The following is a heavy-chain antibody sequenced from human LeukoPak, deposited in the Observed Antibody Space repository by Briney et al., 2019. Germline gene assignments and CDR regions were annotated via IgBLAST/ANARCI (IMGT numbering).Heavy chain of an antibody. J-gene: IGHJ4*02. Sequence: ASVKVSCKASGYTFTSYGISWVRQAPGQGLEWMGWISAYNGNTNYAQKLQGRVTMTRDTSTSTVYMELSSLRSEDTAVYYCAREKYSSSNEYYFDYWGQGTLVTVSS. CDR3: AREKYSSSNEYYFDY. CDR1: GYTFTSYG. D-gene: IGHD6-6*01. CDR2: ISAYNGNT. V-gene: IGHV1-18*01.